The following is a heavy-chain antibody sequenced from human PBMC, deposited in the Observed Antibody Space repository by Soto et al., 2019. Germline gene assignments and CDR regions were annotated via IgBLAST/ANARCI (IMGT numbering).Heavy chain of an antibody. CDR2: INPNSGGT. Sequence: ASVKVSCKASGYTFTGYYMHWVRQAPGQGLEWMGWINPNSGGTNYAQKFQGWVTMTRDTSTSTAYMERSRLRSDDTAVYYCARDAAEYNPSQSSVYFDYWGQGTLVTVSS. V-gene: IGHV1-2*04. CDR3: ARDAAEYNPSQSSVYFDY. CDR1: GYTFTGYY. D-gene: IGHD1-20*01. J-gene: IGHJ4*02.